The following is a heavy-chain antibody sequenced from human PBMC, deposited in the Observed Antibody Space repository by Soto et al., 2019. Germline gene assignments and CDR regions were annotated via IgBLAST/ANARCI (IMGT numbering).Heavy chain of an antibody. V-gene: IGHV3-23*01. CDR3: VKNSGWFNT. Sequence: GGSLRLSCAASVFTFGTTDMSWVRQAPGEGLEWVSTIDGSGGITYYADSVKGRFTISRDNSRNTVHLQMNSLRGDDTALYYCVKNSGWFNTWGQGALVTVSS. D-gene: IGHD3-10*01. J-gene: IGHJ5*02. CDR1: VFTFGTTD. CDR2: IDGSGGIT.